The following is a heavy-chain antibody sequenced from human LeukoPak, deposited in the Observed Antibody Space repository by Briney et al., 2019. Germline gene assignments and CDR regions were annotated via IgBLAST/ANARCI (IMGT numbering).Heavy chain of an antibody. D-gene: IGHD3-9*01. CDR1: GFTFSSYA. CDR2: ISGSGGST. Sequence: GGSLRLSCAASGFTFSSYAMSWVRQAPGKGLEWVSVISGSGGSTYYADSVKGRFTISKDNSKNTVFLQMNSPRAEDTAVYYCHGGAHYDILTGRIPFDYWGQGTLVTVSS. J-gene: IGHJ4*02. CDR3: HGGAHYDILTGRIPFDY. V-gene: IGHV3-23*01.